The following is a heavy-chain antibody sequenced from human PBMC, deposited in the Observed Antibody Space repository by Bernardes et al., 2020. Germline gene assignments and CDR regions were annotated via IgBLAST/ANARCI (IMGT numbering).Heavy chain of an antibody. Sequence: GGSLRLSCAASGFTFSSYAMSWVRQAPGKGLEWVSGISGSGTNTYFADSVKGRFSISRDSSKNTVYLQMNSLRGEDTATYYCAKDQVDCTNGGCYWAINYFDYWGQGTLVTVSS. CDR1: GFTFSSYA. D-gene: IGHD2-8*01. V-gene: IGHV3-23*01. CDR2: ISGSGTNT. J-gene: IGHJ4*02. CDR3: AKDQVDCTNGGCYWAINYFDY.